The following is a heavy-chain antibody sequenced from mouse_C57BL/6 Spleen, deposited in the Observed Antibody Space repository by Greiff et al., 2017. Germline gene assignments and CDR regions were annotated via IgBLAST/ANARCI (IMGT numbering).Heavy chain of an antibody. D-gene: IGHD1-1*01. CDR1: GYSFTGYF. V-gene: IGHV1-20*01. Sequence: EVQLQQSGPELVKPGDSVKISCKASGYSFTGYFMNWVMQSHGKSLEWIGRINPYNGDTFYNPKFQGKATLTVDKSSSTAHMELRSLTSEDSAVYYCARGVYGSSYVDYFDYWGQGTTLTVSS. CDR3: ARGVYGSSYVDYFDY. CDR2: INPYNGDT. J-gene: IGHJ2*01.